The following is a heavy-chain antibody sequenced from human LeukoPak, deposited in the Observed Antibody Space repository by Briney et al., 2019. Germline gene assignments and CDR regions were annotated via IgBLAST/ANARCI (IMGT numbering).Heavy chain of an antibody. CDR3: ARSTYVGYGFNY. CDR2: IYPGESDI. D-gene: IGHD4-23*01. Sequence: GESLKVSCKGSGYSFISYWIGWVRQMPGKGLEWMGIIYPGESDIRYSPSFQGQVTISADKSISTAYLQWSSLKTSDTAMYYCARSTYVGYGFNYWGQGTLVTVSS. J-gene: IGHJ4*02. V-gene: IGHV5-51*01. CDR1: GYSFISYW.